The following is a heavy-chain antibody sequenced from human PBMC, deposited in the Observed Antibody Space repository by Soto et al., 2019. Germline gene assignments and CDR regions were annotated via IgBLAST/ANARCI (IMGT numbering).Heavy chain of an antibody. CDR3: ARDYYGSGSYSYYYYGMDV. J-gene: IGHJ6*02. CDR1: GFTFSSYS. V-gene: IGHV3-21*01. D-gene: IGHD3-10*01. Sequence: PGGSLRLSCAASGFTFSSYSMNWVRQAPGKGLEWVSSISSSSSYIYYADSVKGRFTISRDNAKNSPYLQMNSLRAEDTAVYYCARDYYGSGSYSYYYYGMDVWGQGTTVTVSS. CDR2: ISSSSSYI.